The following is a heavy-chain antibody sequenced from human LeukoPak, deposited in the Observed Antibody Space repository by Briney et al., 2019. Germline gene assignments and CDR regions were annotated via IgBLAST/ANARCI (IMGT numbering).Heavy chain of an antibody. J-gene: IGHJ5*02. CDR3: ARGSSGWFDDNWFDP. CDR2: INWNGGST. CDR1: GFTFDDYG. Sequence: GGSLRLSCAASGFTFDDYGMSWVRQAPGKGLEWVSGINWNGGSTGYADSVKGRFTISRDNSKNTLYLQMNSLRAEDTAVYYCARGSSGWFDDNWFDPWGQGTLVTVSS. D-gene: IGHD6-19*01. V-gene: IGHV3-20*04.